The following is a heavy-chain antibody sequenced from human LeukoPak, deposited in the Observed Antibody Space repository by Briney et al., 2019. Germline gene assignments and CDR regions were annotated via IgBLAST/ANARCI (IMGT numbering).Heavy chain of an antibody. J-gene: IGHJ3*02. CDR1: GDSFSSHY. V-gene: IGHV4-59*11. Sequence: PSETLSLTCAVSGDSFSSHYWTWIRQSPGTGLEWIGYISHIGRTNYNPSLKSRVTISINTSKNQFSLKLRSVTAADTAVYYCARDLVTVTKGFDIWGQGTMVSVSS. CDR3: ARDLVTVTKGFDI. D-gene: IGHD4-17*01. CDR2: ISHIGRT.